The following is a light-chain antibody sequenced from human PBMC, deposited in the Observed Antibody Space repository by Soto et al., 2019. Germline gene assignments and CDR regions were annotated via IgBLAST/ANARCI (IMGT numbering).Light chain of an antibody. CDR2: HDD. J-gene: IGLJ2*01. CDR3: AAWDDSLNGVI. Sequence: QPVLSQPPSVSEAPRQRVTISCSGSSSNIGNNGVNWYQQLPGKAPKLLIYHDDLLPSGVSDRFSGSKSGTSASLAISGLQSEDEADYYCAAWDDSLNGVIFGGGTKLTVL. V-gene: IGLV1-36*01. CDR1: SSNIGNNG.